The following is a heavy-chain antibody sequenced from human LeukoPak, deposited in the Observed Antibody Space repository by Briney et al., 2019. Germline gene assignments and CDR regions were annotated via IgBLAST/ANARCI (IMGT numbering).Heavy chain of an antibody. CDR2: IYYSGST. CDR3: ARLGSGWYGY. J-gene: IGHJ4*02. CDR1: GDSICGSSYH. Sequence: PSETLSLTCTVSGDSICGSSYHGGCTRQPPGRGLEWIGSIYYSGSTYYNPSIKSRVTISVDTSKNQFSLKVSSVTAADTAVYYCARLGSGWYGYWGQGTLVTVSS. V-gene: IGHV4-39*01. D-gene: IGHD6-19*01.